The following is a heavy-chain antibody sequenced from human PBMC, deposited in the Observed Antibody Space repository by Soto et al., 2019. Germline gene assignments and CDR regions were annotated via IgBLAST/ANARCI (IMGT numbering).Heavy chain of an antibody. CDR1: GYTFTTYG. Sequence: QVQLVQSGAEVKKPGASMKVSCKASGYTFTTYGLSWVRQAPGQGLEWMGWISPYNGHTTYAQKLQGRVTMTTDTSTSTAFMELRSLRSDDTAIYYSARLYYEFMTRSYNVGAAHAFDFWGKGTMVTVSS. V-gene: IGHV1-18*01. J-gene: IGHJ3*01. CDR2: ISPYNGHT. CDR3: ARLYYEFMTRSYNVGAAHAFDF. D-gene: IGHD3-9*01.